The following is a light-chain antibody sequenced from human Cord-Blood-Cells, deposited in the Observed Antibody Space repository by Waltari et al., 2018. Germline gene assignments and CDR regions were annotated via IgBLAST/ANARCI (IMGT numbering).Light chain of an antibody. J-gene: IGKJ5*01. Sequence: EIVLTQSPGTLSLSPGERATLSCRASQSVSSSYLAWYQQKPGQAPRLLIYGASIRATGIPDRFSGSGSGTDFTLTISRLEPEDFAVYYCQQYGISLTFGQGTRLEIK. CDR3: QQYGISLT. CDR1: QSVSSSY. CDR2: GAS. V-gene: IGKV3-20*01.